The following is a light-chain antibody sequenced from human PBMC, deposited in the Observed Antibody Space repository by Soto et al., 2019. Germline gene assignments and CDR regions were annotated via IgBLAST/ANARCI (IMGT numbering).Light chain of an antibody. CDR3: QQYGSSPMYT. CDR2: GAS. V-gene: IGKV3-20*01. CDR1: QSVSSNY. Sequence: EIVLTQSPGTLSLSPGERATLSCRASQSVSSNYLAWYQQKPGQAPRLLIYGASTRATGIPDRFSGSGSGTDFTLTISRLYPEDFAVYYCQQYGSSPMYTFGQGTKLEIK. J-gene: IGKJ2*01.